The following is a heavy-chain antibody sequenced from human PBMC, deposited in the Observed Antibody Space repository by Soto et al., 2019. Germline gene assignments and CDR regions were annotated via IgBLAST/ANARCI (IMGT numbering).Heavy chain of an antibody. CDR2: IIPIFGTA. J-gene: IGHJ3*02. CDR1: GGTFRSYA. V-gene: IGHV1-69*13. Sequence: GASVKVSCKASGGTFRSYAISWVRQAPGQGLEWMGGIIPIFGTANYAQKFQGRVTITADESTSTAYMELSSLRSEDTAVYYCARGRYSSSFRAFDIWGQGTMVTVSS. CDR3: ARGRYSSSFRAFDI. D-gene: IGHD6-6*01.